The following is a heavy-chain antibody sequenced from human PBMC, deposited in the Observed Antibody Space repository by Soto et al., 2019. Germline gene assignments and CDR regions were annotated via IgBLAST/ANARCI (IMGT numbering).Heavy chain of an antibody. CDR2: VYYSGST. J-gene: IGHJ4*02. CDR1: GVSISTTTYY. D-gene: IGHD4-4*01. CDR3: ARAPTDYSHDY. V-gene: IGHV4-39*01. Sequence: SETLSLTCTVSGVSISTTTYYWGWLRQPPGKGLEWIGSVYYSGSTYYNPSLKSRVTISVDTSMNQFSLMLSSVTAADTVVYFCARAPTDYSHDYWGLGNLVTVSS.